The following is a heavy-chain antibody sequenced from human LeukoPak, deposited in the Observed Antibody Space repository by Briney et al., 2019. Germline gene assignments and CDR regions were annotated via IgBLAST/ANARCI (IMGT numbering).Heavy chain of an antibody. CDR1: GYSFTSYW. Sequence: GESLKFSCKGSGYSFTSYWIGWVRQMPGEGLEWMGIIYPGDSDTRYSPSFQGQVTISADKSISTAYLQWSSLKASDTAMYYCARIPGGNDSEFDPWGQGTLVTVSS. V-gene: IGHV5-51*01. J-gene: IGHJ5*02. D-gene: IGHD3-22*01. CDR3: ARIPGGNDSEFDP. CDR2: IYPGDSDT.